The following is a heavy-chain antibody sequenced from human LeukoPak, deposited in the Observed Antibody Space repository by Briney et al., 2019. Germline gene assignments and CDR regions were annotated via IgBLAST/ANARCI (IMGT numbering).Heavy chain of an antibody. CDR1: GFTFSSYA. CDR3: AKGGTSHDF. V-gene: IGHV3-23*01. Sequence: GGSLRLSCAASGFTFSSYAMSWVRQAPGKGLEWVSTIGAASGGTYYADAVKGRFTISRDNSQNTRSLQMNSLRDEDTALYYCAKGGTSHDFWGQGTLVIVSS. CDR2: IGAASGGT. J-gene: IGHJ4*02. D-gene: IGHD5-12*01.